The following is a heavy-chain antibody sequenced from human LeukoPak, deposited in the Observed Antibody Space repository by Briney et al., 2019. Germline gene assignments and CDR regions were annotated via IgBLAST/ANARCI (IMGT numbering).Heavy chain of an antibody. J-gene: IGHJ4*02. CDR2: INPSGGST. D-gene: IGHD6-19*01. CDR3: ARGPLSGWYQIDY. Sequence: ASVKVSCKASGYTFTSYYMHWVRQAPGQGLEWMGLINPSGGSTSYAQKFQGRVTMTRNTSISTAYMELSSLRSEDTAVYYCARGPLSGWYQIDYWGLGTLVTVSS. V-gene: IGHV1-46*01. CDR1: GYTFTSYY.